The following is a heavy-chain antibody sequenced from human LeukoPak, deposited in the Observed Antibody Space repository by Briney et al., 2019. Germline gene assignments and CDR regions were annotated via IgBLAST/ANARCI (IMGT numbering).Heavy chain of an antibody. Sequence: PGGSLRLSCAASGFTFSSYAMHWVRQAPGKGLEWVAVISYDGSNKYYADSVKGRFTISRDNSKNTLYLQMNSLRAEDTAVYYCAIDKRITMVRGVISTRPFDYWGQGTLVTVSS. CDR2: ISYDGSNK. D-gene: IGHD3-10*01. CDR1: GFTFSSYA. J-gene: IGHJ4*02. CDR3: AIDKRITMVRGVISTRPFDY. V-gene: IGHV3-30*04.